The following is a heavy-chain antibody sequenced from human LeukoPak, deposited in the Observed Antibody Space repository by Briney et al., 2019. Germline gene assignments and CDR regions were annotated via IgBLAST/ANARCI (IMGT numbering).Heavy chain of an antibody. J-gene: IGHJ4*02. CDR1: GFTFSSYG. CDR2: IRYDGGNK. CDR3: AKDLAVLSGFDY. V-gene: IGHV3-30*02. D-gene: IGHD1-26*01. Sequence: PGGSLRLSCAASGFTFSSYGMHWVRQAPGKGLEWVAFIRYDGGNKYYADSVKGRFTISRDNSKNTLYLQMNSLRAEDTAVYYCAKDLAVLSGFDYWGQGTLVTVSS.